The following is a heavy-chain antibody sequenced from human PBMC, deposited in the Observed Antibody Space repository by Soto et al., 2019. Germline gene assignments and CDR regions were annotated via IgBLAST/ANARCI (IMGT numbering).Heavy chain of an antibody. V-gene: IGHV3-66*01. CDR2: IYSGGTT. Sequence: PGGSLRLSCAASGFTVSSNYMSWVRQAPGKGLEWVSVIYSGGTTYYADSVKGRFTISRDNSKNTLYLQMNSLRAEDTAVYYCDSAVAGTFHWGQGTLVTGSS. D-gene: IGHD6-19*01. CDR3: DSAVAGTFH. J-gene: IGHJ4*02. CDR1: GFTVSSNY.